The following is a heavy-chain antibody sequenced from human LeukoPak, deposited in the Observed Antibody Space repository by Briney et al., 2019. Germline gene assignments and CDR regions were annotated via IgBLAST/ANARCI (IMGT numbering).Heavy chain of an antibody. CDR2: IYYSGTT. J-gene: IGHJ4*02. D-gene: IGHD2-21*02. Sequence: SETLSLTCTVSGGSISSSSYYWGWIRQPPGKGLESIGSIYYSGTTYYNPSLKSRINISVDTPKKQFSQKLSSVTAADTAVYYCALLYGGGDCYPDYWGQGTLVTVSS. CDR1: GGSISSSSYY. V-gene: IGHV4-39*01. CDR3: ALLYGGGDCYPDY.